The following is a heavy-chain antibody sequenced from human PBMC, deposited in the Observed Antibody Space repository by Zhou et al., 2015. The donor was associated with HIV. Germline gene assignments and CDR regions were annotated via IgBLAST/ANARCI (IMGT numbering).Heavy chain of an antibody. CDR2: IIPIFGTA. D-gene: IGHD2-2*01. V-gene: IGHV1-69*01. Sequence: QVQLVQSGAEVKKPGSSVKVSCKASGGTFSSYAISWVRQAPGQGLEWMGGIIPIFGTANYAQKFQGRVTITADESTSTAYMELSSLRSEDTAVHYCARGGYCSSTSCYYYYYMDVWGKGTTVTVSS. CDR1: GGTFSSYA. CDR3: ARGGYCSSTSCYYYYYMDV. J-gene: IGHJ6*03.